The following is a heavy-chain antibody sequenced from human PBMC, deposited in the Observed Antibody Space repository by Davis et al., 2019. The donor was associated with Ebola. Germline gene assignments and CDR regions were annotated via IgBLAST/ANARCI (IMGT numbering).Heavy chain of an antibody. Sequence: AASVKVSCRASGYTFTSYAMHWVRQAPGQRLEWMGWINAGNGNTKYSQKFQGRVTITRDTSASTAYMELSSLRSEDTAVYYCARDKYSGYYTVFDPWGQGTLVTVSS. D-gene: IGHD5-12*01. V-gene: IGHV1-3*01. CDR2: INAGNGNT. J-gene: IGHJ5*02. CDR3: ARDKYSGYYTVFDP. CDR1: GYTFTSYA.